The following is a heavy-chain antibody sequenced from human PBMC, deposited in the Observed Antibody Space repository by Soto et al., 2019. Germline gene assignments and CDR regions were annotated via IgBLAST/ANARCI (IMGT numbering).Heavy chain of an antibody. J-gene: IGHJ5*02. V-gene: IGHV1-3*01. CDR3: VIAAHAGGNWFDP. CDR2: INAGNGNT. D-gene: IGHD6-13*01. CDR1: GYTFTSYA. Sequence: ASVKVSCKASGYTFTSYAMHWVRQAPGQRLEWMGWINAGNGNTKYSQKFQGRVIITRDTSASTAYMELSSLRSEDTAVYYCVIAAHAGGNWFDPWGQGTLVTVSS.